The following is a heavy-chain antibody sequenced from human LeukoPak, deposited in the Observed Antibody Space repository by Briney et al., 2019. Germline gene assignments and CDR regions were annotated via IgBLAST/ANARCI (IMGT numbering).Heavy chain of an antibody. D-gene: IGHD4-17*01. Sequence: PGGSLRLSCAASGFTFSSFSMNWVRQAPGKGLEWVSFITGSSSTIYYADSVKGRFTISRDNAKNSLYLQMSSLRAEDTAVYYCAREREPVTTEFDYWGQGTLVTVSS. CDR2: ITGSSSTI. CDR1: GFTFSSFS. CDR3: AREREPVTTEFDY. J-gene: IGHJ4*02. V-gene: IGHV3-48*04.